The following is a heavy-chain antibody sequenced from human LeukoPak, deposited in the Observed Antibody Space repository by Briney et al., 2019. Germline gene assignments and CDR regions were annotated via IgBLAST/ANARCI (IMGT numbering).Heavy chain of an antibody. J-gene: IGHJ6*03. CDR2: INPNSGGT. CDR3: ARKAIFGVVIINYYYYMDV. CDR1: GYTFTRYY. V-gene: IGHV1-2*02. Sequence: ASVKVSCKGSGYTFTRYYMHWVRQAPGQGLEWMGWINPNSGGTNYAQKFQGRVTMTRDTAISTAYMDLSRLRSDQTAVYYCARKAIFGVVIINYYYYMDVWDKGTTVTV. D-gene: IGHD3-3*01.